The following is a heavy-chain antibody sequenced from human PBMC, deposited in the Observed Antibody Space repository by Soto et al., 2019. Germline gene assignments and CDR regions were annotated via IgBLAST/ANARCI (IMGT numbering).Heavy chain of an antibody. CDR3: ARGGGVRYFDWLPLVYFDY. CDR2: INHSGST. V-gene: IGHV4-34*01. CDR1: GGSFSGYY. Sequence: PSETLSLTCAVYGGSFSGYYWSWIRQPPGKGLEWIGEINHSGSTNYNPSLKSRVTISVDTSKNQFSLKLSSVTAADTAVYYCARGGGVRYFDWLPLVYFDYWGQGTLVIVSS. J-gene: IGHJ4*02. D-gene: IGHD3-9*01.